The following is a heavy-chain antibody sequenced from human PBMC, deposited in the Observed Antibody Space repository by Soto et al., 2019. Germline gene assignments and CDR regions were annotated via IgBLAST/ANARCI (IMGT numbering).Heavy chain of an antibody. CDR1: GFNFENYW. CDR3: ARDTTGILDY. J-gene: IGHJ4*02. Sequence: EVQLVESGGGFVQPGGSLRLSCAASGFNFENYWMAWVRQAPGKGLEWVANIKQDGSDKNYVDSVKGRFTISRDNANNSLYLQMNSQRAEDSAGYACARDTTGILDYWGQGTLVTVSS. CDR2: IKQDGSDK. V-gene: IGHV3-7*01. D-gene: IGHD1-1*01.